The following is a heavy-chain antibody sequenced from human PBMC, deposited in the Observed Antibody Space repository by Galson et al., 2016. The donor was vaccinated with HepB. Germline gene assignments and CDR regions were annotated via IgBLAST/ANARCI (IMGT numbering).Heavy chain of an antibody. V-gene: IGHV2-5*01. CDR1: GFSLSTTGVD. CDR2: ISGHDDK. D-gene: IGHD2-21*02. CDR3: IHSSDLHHAFDI. J-gene: IGHJ3*02. Sequence: PALVKPTQTLTLTCTFSGFSLSTTGVDVGWIRQPLGKTLEWLALISGHDDKRYTPSLKSRLTISKDTSKQQVLLTMANVDPVDTATYYCIHSSDLHHAFDIWGQGTSVIVSS.